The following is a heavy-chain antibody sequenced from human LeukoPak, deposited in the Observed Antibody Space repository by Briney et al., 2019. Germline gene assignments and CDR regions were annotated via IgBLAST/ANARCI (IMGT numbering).Heavy chain of an antibody. Sequence: PSETLSPTCTVSGGSISSSSYYWGWIRQPPGKGLEWIGRIYYSGSIYYNPSLKSRVTISVDTSKNQFSLKLSSGTAADTAVYYCAREVGWFDPWGQGTLVTVSS. CDR3: AREVGWFDP. V-gene: IGHV4-39*07. CDR2: IYYSGSI. CDR1: GGSISSSSYY. J-gene: IGHJ5*02.